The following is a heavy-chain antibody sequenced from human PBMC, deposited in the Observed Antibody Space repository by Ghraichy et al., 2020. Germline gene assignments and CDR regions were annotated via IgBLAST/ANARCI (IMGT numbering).Heavy chain of an antibody. J-gene: IGHJ4*02. D-gene: IGHD6-13*01. Sequence: LSLTCAASGFTLTPYYMTWVRQAPGKGLEWVANIKQDGSEKYYVDSVRGRFAISRDNAKNSLYLQMNSLRAEDTAVYYCARGRYSSSWLDYWGQGTLVTVSS. CDR2: IKQDGSEK. CDR1: GFTLTPYY. V-gene: IGHV3-7*03. CDR3: ARGRYSSSWLDY.